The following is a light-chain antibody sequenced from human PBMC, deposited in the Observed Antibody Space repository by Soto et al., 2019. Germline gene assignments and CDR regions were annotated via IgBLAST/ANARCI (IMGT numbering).Light chain of an antibody. J-gene: IGKJ5*01. V-gene: IGKV1-39*01. CDR2: TAS. CDR3: QQSYSTPT. Sequence: DIQMTQSPSSLSAPVGDRVTITCRASQDISKFLNWYQHRPGKAPKLLIYTASTLEGGVPSRISGSRSGTLFTLTINSLQPEDFGFYYCQQSYSTPTFGQGTRLEIK. CDR1: QDISKF.